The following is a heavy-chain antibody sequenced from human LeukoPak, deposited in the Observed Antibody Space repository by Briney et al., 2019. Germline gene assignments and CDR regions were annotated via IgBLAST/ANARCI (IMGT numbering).Heavy chain of an antibody. CDR2: ISGSSTTR. CDR1: GFTFSSYS. D-gene: IGHD1-26*01. J-gene: IGHJ4*02. CDR3: VKDTSGIY. Sequence: GGSLRLSCAASGFTFSSYSMNWVRQAPGKGLEWASYISGSSTTRSYADSVKGRFTISRDNAKNSLYLQMSSLRAEDTAIYCCVKDTSGIYWGEGRLVTVSS. V-gene: IGHV3-48*01.